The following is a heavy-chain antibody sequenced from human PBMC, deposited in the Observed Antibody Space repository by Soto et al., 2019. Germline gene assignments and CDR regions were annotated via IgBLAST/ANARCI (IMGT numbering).Heavy chain of an antibody. CDR2: ISGSGGST. V-gene: IGHV3-23*01. Sequence: GGSLRLSCAASGFTFSSYAMSWVRQAPGKGLEWVSAISGSGGSTYYADSVKGRFTISRDNSKNTLYLQMNSLRAEDTAVYYCAKDKDYCSSTSCRYNWFDPWGQGTLVTVSS. D-gene: IGHD2-2*01. CDR3: AKDKDYCSSTSCRYNWFDP. J-gene: IGHJ5*02. CDR1: GFTFSSYA.